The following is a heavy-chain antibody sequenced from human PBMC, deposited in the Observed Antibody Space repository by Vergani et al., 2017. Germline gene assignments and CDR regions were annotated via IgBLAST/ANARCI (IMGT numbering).Heavy chain of an antibody. CDR2: ISGSGGST. D-gene: IGHD2-8*01. J-gene: IGHJ2*01. V-gene: IGHV3-23*01. CDR3: AKDYCCTNSINGYWYFDL. Sequence: EVQLLESGGGLVQPGGSLRLSCAASGFTFSSYAMSWVRQAPGKGLEWVSAISGSGGSTYYADSVKGRFTISRDNSKNTLYLQMNSLRADDTAVYYCAKDYCCTNSINGYWYFDLWGRGTLVTVSS. CDR1: GFTFSSYA.